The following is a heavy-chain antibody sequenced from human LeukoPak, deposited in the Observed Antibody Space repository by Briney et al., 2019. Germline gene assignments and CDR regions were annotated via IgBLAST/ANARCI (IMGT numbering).Heavy chain of an antibody. CDR3: TGGGAGREYSSLNWFDP. Sequence: ASVTFSCKASGYTFTNYDINWVRQATGQRLEWMGWMNPNRGNTGYAQKFQGRVTMTRNTSITTAYMELSSLRSEDTAVYYCTGGGAGREYSSLNWFDPWGQGTLVTVSS. D-gene: IGHD5-18*01. CDR2: MNPNRGNT. J-gene: IGHJ5*02. CDR1: GYTFTNYD. V-gene: IGHV1-8*02.